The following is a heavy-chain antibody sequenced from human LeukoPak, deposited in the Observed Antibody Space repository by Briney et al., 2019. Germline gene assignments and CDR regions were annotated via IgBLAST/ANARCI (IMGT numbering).Heavy chain of an antibody. CDR3: ARGCPFNYDSSGYYGDYYYYYGMDV. Sequence: SETLSLTCAVYGGSFSGYYWSWIRQPPGKGLEWIGEINHSGSTNYNPSLKSRVTISVDTSKNQFSLKLSSVTAADTAVYYCARGCPFNYDSSGYYGDYYYYYGMDVWGQGTTVTVSS. D-gene: IGHD3-22*01. CDR1: GGSFSGYY. CDR2: INHSGST. J-gene: IGHJ6*02. V-gene: IGHV4-34*01.